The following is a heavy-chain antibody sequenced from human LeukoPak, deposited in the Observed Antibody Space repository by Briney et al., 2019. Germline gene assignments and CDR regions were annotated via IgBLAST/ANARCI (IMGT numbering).Heavy chain of an antibody. Sequence: ASVKVSCKASGGTFSSYATSWVRQAPGQGLEWMGVFIPILGTANSTQKFQDRVTITADISTNTVYMELSSLRSEDTAVYFCAGIPVFGVVLHQEPVWGKGTTVTVSS. CDR2: FIPILGTA. CDR1: GGTFSSYA. D-gene: IGHD3-3*01. CDR3: AGIPVFGVVLHQEPV. J-gene: IGHJ6*04. V-gene: IGHV1-69*10.